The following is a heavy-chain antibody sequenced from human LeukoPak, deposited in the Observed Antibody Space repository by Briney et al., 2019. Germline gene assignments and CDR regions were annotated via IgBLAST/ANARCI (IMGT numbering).Heavy chain of an antibody. CDR2: LRGNGDA. CDR1: GFTFSSYA. J-gene: IGHJ4*02. V-gene: IGHV3-23*01. Sequence: GGSLRLSCVASGFTFSSYAMSWVRETPAGGLEWVSSLRGNGDAFYADSVKGRFTLSRDESRNMVYLQLNKLRVEDTAIYYCAKASWVSTADAVLWGQGTVVTVSS. D-gene: IGHD3-16*01. CDR3: AKASWVSTADAVL.